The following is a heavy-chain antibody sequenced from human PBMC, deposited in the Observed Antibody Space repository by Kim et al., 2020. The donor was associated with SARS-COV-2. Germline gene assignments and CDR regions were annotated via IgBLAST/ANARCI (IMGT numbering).Heavy chain of an antibody. CDR3: ATSLFSGSRSPQDH. J-gene: IGHJ4*02. Sequence: GGSLRLSCAASGLKFRDYYMTWIRQAPGKGLEWVAYISSSSSFINYADSVKGRFTISRDNDQNSLYLEMNSLRAEDTALYYCATSLFSGSRSPQDHWGQGTLGSVSS. D-gene: IGHD5-12*01. CDR1: GLKFRDYY. CDR2: ISSSSSFI. V-gene: IGHV3-11*06.